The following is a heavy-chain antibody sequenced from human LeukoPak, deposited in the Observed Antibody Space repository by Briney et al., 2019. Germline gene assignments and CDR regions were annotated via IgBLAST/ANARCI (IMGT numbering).Heavy chain of an antibody. CDR3: ARGRGRYYYDSSGYYYFDY. CDR2: INQSGST. V-gene: IGHV4-34*01. CDR1: GGSFSGYY. D-gene: IGHD3-22*01. Sequence: SETLSLTCAVYGGSFSGYYWSWIRQPPGKGLEWIGEINQSGSTNYNPSLKSRVTISVDTSKNQFSLKLSSVTAADTAVYYCARGRGRYYYDSSGYYYFDYWGQGTLVTVSS. J-gene: IGHJ4*02.